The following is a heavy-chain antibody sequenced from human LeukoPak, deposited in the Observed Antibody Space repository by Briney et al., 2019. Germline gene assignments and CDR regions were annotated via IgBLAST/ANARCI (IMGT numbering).Heavy chain of an antibody. CDR2: ISYDGSNK. Sequence: GGSLRLSCAASGFTFSSYSMNWVRQAPGKGLEWVAVISYDGSNKYYADSVKGRFTISRDNSKNTLYLQMNSLRAEDTAVYYCARGGWSYPLIYFDYWGQGTLVTVSS. CDR1: GFTFSSYS. D-gene: IGHD1-26*01. V-gene: IGHV3-30*03. J-gene: IGHJ4*02. CDR3: ARGGWSYPLIYFDY.